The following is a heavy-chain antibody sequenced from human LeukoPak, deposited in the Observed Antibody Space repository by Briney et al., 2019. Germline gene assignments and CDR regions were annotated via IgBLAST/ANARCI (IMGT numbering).Heavy chain of an antibody. CDR3: ARPRTDCSSTSCYATWFDP. Sequence: PGRSLRLSCAASGFTFSGSAMHWVRQASGKGLEWIGRIRSKVNSYATAYAASVKGRFTISRDDSKNTAYLQMNSLKVEDTAVYYCARPRTDCSSTSCYATWFDPWGQGTLVTVSS. J-gene: IGHJ5*02. D-gene: IGHD2-2*01. V-gene: IGHV3-73*01. CDR1: GFTFSGSA. CDR2: IRSKVNSYAT.